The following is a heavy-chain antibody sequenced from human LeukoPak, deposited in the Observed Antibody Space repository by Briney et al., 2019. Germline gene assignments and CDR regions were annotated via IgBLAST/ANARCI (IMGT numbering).Heavy chain of an antibody. Sequence: KPSETLSLTCAVYGGSFSGYYWSWIRQPPGKGLEWIGEINHSGSTNYNPSLKSRVTISVDTSKNQFSLKLSSVTAADTAVYYCARPGGSWLRGYFDYRGQGTLVTVSS. J-gene: IGHJ4*02. CDR3: ARPGGSWLRGYFDY. CDR2: INHSGST. CDR1: GGSFSGYY. V-gene: IGHV4-34*01. D-gene: IGHD5-12*01.